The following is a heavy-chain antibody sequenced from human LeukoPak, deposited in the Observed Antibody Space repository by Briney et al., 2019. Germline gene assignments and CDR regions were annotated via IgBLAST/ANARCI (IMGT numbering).Heavy chain of an antibody. CDR1: GFTVSSNY. CDR3: AKDRSCTNGVCHGDFDY. J-gene: IGHJ4*02. D-gene: IGHD2-8*01. Sequence: GGSLRLSCAASGFTVSSNYMSWVRQAPGKGLEWVSVIYSGGSTYYADSVKGRFTISRDNSKNTLYLQMNSLRAEDTGVYYCAKDRSCTNGVCHGDFDYWGQGTLVTVSS. V-gene: IGHV3-53*01. CDR2: IYSGGST.